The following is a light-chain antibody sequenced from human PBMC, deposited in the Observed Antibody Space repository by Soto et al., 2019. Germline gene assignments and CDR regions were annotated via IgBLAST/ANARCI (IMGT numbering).Light chain of an antibody. Sequence: IGLSKSAGTLSLSPGSIATLSCRVSQSVSTTYFAWYQQYPGQPPRLLIYGASTRATGIPDRFGGSGSGTDFTLTISRLEPEDFAVYYCQQYSFLPRTFGQGTKVDIK. V-gene: IGKV3-20*01. J-gene: IGKJ1*01. CDR1: QSVSTTY. CDR2: GAS. CDR3: QQYSFLPRT.